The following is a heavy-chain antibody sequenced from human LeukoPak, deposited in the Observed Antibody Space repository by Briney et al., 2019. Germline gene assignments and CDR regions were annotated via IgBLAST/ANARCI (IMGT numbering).Heavy chain of an antibody. CDR2: INHSGST. Sequence: SETLSLTCAVYGGSFSGYYWSWIRQPPGKGLEWIGEINHSGSTNYNPSLKSRVTISVDTSKNQFSLKLSSVTAADTAVYYCARGQVRRVPRYYYYMDVWGKGTTVTVSS. D-gene: IGHD3-10*01. J-gene: IGHJ6*03. V-gene: IGHV4-34*01. CDR3: ARGQVRRVPRYYYYMDV. CDR1: GGSFSGYY.